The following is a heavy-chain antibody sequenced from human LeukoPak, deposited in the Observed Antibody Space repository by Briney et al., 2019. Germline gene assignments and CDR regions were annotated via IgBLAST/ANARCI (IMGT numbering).Heavy chain of an antibody. J-gene: IGHJ4*02. D-gene: IGHD2-2*01. Sequence: PGGSLRLSCAASGFTFNNYGMHWVRQAPGKGLEWVAVISYDGRNKHYPDSVKGRFTISRDISTDTLWLQMDSLRTEDTAVYYCAKGPLRGTAADIDYWGQGTLVTVSS. CDR1: GFTFNNYG. CDR2: ISYDGRNK. V-gene: IGHV3-30*18. CDR3: AKGPLRGTAADIDY.